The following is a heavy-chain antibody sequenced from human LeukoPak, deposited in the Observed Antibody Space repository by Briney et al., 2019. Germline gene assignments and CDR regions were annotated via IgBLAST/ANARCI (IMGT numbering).Heavy chain of an antibody. J-gene: IGHJ6*02. CDR1: GGSISSSNW. D-gene: IGHD1-26*01. V-gene: IGHV4-4*02. CDR2: IYYSGST. CDR3: ARDSSGTYRRYYYYGMDV. Sequence: SETLSLTCAVSGGSISSSNWWSWVRQPPGKGLEWIGYIYYSGSTYYNPSLKSRVTISVDTSKNQFSLKLGSVTAADTAVYYCARDSSGTYRRYYYYGMDVWGQGTTVTVSS.